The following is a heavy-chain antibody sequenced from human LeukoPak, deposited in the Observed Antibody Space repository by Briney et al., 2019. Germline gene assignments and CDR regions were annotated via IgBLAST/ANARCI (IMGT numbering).Heavy chain of an antibody. Sequence: SETLSLTCAVSGGSISSSNWWSWVRQPPGKGLEWIGEIYHSGSTNYNPSLKSRVTISVDTSKNQFSLKLSSVTAADTAVYYCAREGSEMVVAATFDYWGQGTLVTVSS. D-gene: IGHD2-15*01. J-gene: IGHJ4*02. CDR1: GGSISSSNW. CDR3: AREGSEMVVAATFDY. CDR2: IYHSGST. V-gene: IGHV4-4*02.